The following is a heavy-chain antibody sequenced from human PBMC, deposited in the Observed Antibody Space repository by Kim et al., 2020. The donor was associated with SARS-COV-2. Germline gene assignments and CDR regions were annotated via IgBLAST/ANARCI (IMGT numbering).Heavy chain of an antibody. Sequence: SETLSLTCAVYGGSFSGYYWSWIRQPPGKGLEWIGEINHSGSTNYNPSLKSRVTISVDTSKNQFSLKLSSVTAADTAVYYCARGRRGPLFSSGWYLVYWGQGTLVTVSS. CDR2: INHSGST. J-gene: IGHJ4*02. CDR1: GGSFSGYY. V-gene: IGHV4-34*01. D-gene: IGHD6-19*01. CDR3: ARGRRGPLFSSGWYLVY.